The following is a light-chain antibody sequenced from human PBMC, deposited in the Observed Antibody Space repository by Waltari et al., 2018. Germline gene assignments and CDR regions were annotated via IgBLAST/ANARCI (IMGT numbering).Light chain of an antibody. CDR1: QSISRY. CDR3: QQSYSTIT. Sequence: DIQMTQSPSSLSASVGDRVTITCRASQSISRYLNWYQQKPGKAPKLLIYAASSLQSGVQSSFSGSGSGTDFTLTISSLQPEDFATYYCQQSYSTITFGGGTKVEIK. J-gene: IGKJ4*01. V-gene: IGKV1-39*01. CDR2: AAS.